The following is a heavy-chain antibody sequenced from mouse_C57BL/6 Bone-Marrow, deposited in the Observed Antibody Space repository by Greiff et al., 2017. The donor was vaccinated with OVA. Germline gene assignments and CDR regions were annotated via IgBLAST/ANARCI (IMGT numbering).Heavy chain of an antibody. D-gene: IGHD2-4*01. J-gene: IGHJ1*03. Sequence: VKLMESGPELVKPGASVKISCKASGYAFSSSWMNWVKQRPGKGLEWIGRIYPGDGDTNYNGKFKGKATLTADKSSSTAYMQLSSLTSEDSAVYFCARGMIPYWYFDVWGTGTTVTVSS. CDR2: IYPGDGDT. CDR3: ARGMIPYWYFDV. CDR1: GYAFSSSW. V-gene: IGHV1-82*01.